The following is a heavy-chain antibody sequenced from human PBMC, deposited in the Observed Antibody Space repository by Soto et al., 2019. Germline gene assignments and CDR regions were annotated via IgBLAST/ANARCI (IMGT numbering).Heavy chain of an antibody. CDR3: ARGGYCSGGSCSTPYHY. CDR1: GGTFSSYA. V-gene: IGHV1-69*01. D-gene: IGHD2-15*01. CDR2: IIPIFGTA. Sequence: QVQLVQSGAEVKKPGSSVKVSCKASGGTFSSYAISWVRQAPGQGLAWMGGIIPIFGTANYAQKFQGRVTITADESTSTASMELSILRSDDTAVYYCARGGYCSGGSCSTPYHYWGQGTLVTVSS. J-gene: IGHJ4*02.